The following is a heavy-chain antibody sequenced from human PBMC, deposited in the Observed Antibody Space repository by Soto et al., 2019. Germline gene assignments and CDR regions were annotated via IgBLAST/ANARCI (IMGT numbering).Heavy chain of an antibody. Sequence: PSETLSLTCAVSGYSISSSNWWGWIRQPPGKGLEWIGYIYYSGTTYYNPSLKSRVTMSVDTSKNTLYLQMNSLRAEDTAVYYCAKRRYYDYLDNWFDPWGQGTLVTVSS. CDR3: AKRRYYDYLDNWFDP. J-gene: IGHJ5*02. V-gene: IGHV4-28*01. D-gene: IGHD3-3*01. CDR2: IYYSGTT. CDR1: GYSISSSNW.